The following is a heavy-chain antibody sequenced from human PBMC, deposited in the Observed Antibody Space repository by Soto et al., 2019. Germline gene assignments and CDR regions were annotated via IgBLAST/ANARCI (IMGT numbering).Heavy chain of an antibody. CDR1: GGSFSGYY. Sequence: QVQLQQWGAGLLKPSETLSLTCAVYGGSFSGYYWSWIRQPPGKGLEWIGEINHSGSTNYNPSLKRRVTISVDTSKNQFSLKLSSVTAADTAVYYCARGSPIVQGVWFDPWGQGTLVTVSS. CDR2: INHSGST. J-gene: IGHJ5*02. V-gene: IGHV4-34*01. CDR3: ARGSPIVQGVWFDP. D-gene: IGHD2-2*01.